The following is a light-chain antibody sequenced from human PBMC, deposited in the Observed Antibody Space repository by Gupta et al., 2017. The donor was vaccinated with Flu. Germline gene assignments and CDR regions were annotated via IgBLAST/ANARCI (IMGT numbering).Light chain of an antibody. CDR2: EGT. CDR3: CSYAGRYTVI. V-gene: IGLV2-23*01. J-gene: IGLJ2*01. Sequence: QSAQTQPVSVSASPGQSITIACTATSSDIGNYVFVSWYQPHPGKAPHLMIYEGTKRPSGVSSRFSGSKSGNTASLTISGLHAEDEADYYGCSYAGRYTVIFGGGTKLTVL. CDR1: SSDIGNYVF.